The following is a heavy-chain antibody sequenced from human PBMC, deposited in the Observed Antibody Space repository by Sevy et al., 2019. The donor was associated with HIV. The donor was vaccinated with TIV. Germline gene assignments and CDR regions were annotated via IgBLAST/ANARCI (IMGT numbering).Heavy chain of an antibody. CDR3: ATARNYGSGSYDY. Sequence: ASVKVSCKVSGYTLTELSLHWVRQAPGKGLEWMGGFDLEDGETIYAPKFQGRVTMTEDTSTDTAYMELSSLRSEDTAVYYCATARNYGSGSYDYWGQGTLVTVSS. CDR2: FDLEDGET. V-gene: IGHV1-24*01. CDR1: GYTLTELS. D-gene: IGHD3-10*01. J-gene: IGHJ4*02.